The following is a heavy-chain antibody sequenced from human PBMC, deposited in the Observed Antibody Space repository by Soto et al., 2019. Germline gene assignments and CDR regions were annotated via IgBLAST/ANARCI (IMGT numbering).Heavy chain of an antibody. CDR1: GFTFSSYG. D-gene: IGHD4-4*01. CDR2: ISYDGSNK. J-gene: IGHJ6*02. Sequence: GGSLRLSCAASGFTFSSYGMHWVRQAPGKGLEWVAVISYDGSNKYYADSVKGRFTISRDNSKNTLYLQMNSLRAEDTAVYYCAKDRRGNYSNWVRYYYYGMDVWGQGTTVTVSS. CDR3: AKDRRGNYSNWVRYYYYGMDV. V-gene: IGHV3-30*18.